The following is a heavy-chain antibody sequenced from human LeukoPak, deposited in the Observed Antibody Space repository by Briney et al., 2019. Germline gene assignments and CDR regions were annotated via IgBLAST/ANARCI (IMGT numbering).Heavy chain of an antibody. CDR2: ISSSGSTI. J-gene: IGHJ4*02. CDR1: GFTFSSYE. D-gene: IGHD2-15*01. V-gene: IGHV3-48*03. Sequence: GGSLRLSCAASGFTFSSYEMNWVRQAPGKGLEWVSYISSSGSTIYYADSVKGRFTISRDNAKNSLYLQMNSLRAEDTAVYYCARAGLGYCSGGSCYGGGFIDYWGQGTLVTVSS. CDR3: ARAGLGYCSGGSCYGGGFIDY.